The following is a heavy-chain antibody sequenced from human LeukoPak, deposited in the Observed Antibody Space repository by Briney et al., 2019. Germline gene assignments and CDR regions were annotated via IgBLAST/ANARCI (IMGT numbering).Heavy chain of an antibody. D-gene: IGHD2-2*01. J-gene: IGHJ4*02. V-gene: IGHV1-18*01. CDR3: ARTIVVVPAASLGY. CDR1: GYTFTGYG. CDR2: ISAYNGNT. Sequence: ASVKVSCKASGYTFTGYGISWVRQAPGQGLEWMGWISAYNGNTNYAQKLQGRVTMTTDTSTSTAYMELRSLRSDDTAVYYCARTIVVVPAASLGYWGQGTLVTVSS.